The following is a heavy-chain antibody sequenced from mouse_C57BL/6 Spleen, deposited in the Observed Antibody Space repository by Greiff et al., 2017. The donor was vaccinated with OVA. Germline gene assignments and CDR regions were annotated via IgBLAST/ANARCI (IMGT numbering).Heavy chain of an antibody. Sequence: EVQLQQSGGGLVKPGGSLKLSCAASGFTFSSYAMSWVRQTPEKRLEWVATISDGGSYTYYPDNVKGRFTISRDNAKNNLYLQMSHLKSEDTAMYYCARGTGNWFAYWGQGTLVTVSA. CDR3: ARGTGNWFAY. J-gene: IGHJ3*01. CDR1: GFTFSSYA. D-gene: IGHD4-1*01. CDR2: ISDGGSYT. V-gene: IGHV5-4*01.